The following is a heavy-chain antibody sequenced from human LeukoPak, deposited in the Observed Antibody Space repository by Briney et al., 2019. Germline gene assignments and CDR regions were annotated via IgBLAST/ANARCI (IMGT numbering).Heavy chain of an antibody. CDR2: MNPNSGNT. CDR1: GYTFTSYD. CDR3: ARDTVTTGISDYYYYYMDV. J-gene: IGHJ6*03. V-gene: IGHV1-8*01. D-gene: IGHD4-11*01. Sequence: ASVKVSCKASGYTFTSYDINWVRQATGQGLEWMGWMNPNSGNTGYAQKFQGRVTMTRNTSISTAYMELSSLRSEDTAVYYCARDTVTTGISDYYYYYMDVWGKGTTVTVSS.